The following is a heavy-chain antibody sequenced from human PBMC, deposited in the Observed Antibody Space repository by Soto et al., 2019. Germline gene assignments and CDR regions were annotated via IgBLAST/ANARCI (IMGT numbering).Heavy chain of an antibody. V-gene: IGHV3-48*01. CDR1: EFTFSDYS. D-gene: IGHD3-3*01. Sequence: GGSLRLSCAASEFTFSDYSMNWVRQAPGKGLEWVSYISSTGRTIYYADSVKGRFTISRDIAKNTLYLQMNSLRAEDTAVYYCARVPAIIGVVTTYYCMDVWGEGTTVTVSS. J-gene: IGHJ6*02. CDR2: ISSTGRTI. CDR3: ARVPAIIGVVTTYYCMDV.